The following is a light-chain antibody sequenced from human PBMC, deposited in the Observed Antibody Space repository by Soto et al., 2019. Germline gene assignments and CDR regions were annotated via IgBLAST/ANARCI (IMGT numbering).Light chain of an antibody. Sequence: ETVLAQSQATVSLSTGARGPXSCRASQSLDSSLAWFQQKPGQAPRLLIYDVSYRASGIPARFSGSGSGTDFTLTISSLEPEDFAVYYCQQRTKCSWTFGQGTKVDTK. CDR2: DVS. CDR3: QQRTKCSWT. V-gene: IGKV3-11*01. J-gene: IGKJ1*01. CDR1: QSLDSS.